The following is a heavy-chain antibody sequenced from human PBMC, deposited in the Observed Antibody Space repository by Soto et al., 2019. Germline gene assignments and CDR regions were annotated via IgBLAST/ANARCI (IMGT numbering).Heavy chain of an antibody. CDR2: ISAYNGNT. Sequence: ASVKVSCKTSGYTFSNYGINWVRQAPGQGLEWMGWISAYNGNTNFAQKLQGRVSLTTDTSSTTAYMELRSLTSDDTAVYYCARDLCPGYTGFSDYWGQGTLVTVSS. J-gene: IGHJ4*02. CDR3: ARDLCPGYTGFSDY. CDR1: GYTFSNYG. D-gene: IGHD5-12*01. V-gene: IGHV1-18*01.